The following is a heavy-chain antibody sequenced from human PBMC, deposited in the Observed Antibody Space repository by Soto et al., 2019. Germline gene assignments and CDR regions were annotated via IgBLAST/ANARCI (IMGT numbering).Heavy chain of an antibody. Sequence: PSETLSLTCAVYGGSFSGYYWSWIRQPPGKGLEWIGEINHSGSTNYNPSLKSRVTISVDTSKNQFSLKLSSVTAADTAVYYCARAGYCSSTSCYNYYYYMDVWGKGTTVT. V-gene: IGHV4-34*01. CDR2: INHSGST. J-gene: IGHJ6*03. D-gene: IGHD2-2*02. CDR1: GGSFSGYY. CDR3: ARAGYCSSTSCYNYYYYMDV.